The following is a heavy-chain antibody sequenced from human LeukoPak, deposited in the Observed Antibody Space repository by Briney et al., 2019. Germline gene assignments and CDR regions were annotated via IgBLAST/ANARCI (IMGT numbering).Heavy chain of an antibody. J-gene: IGHJ4*02. D-gene: IGHD3-3*01. CDR1: GFTFSSYA. CDR3: AKDRKVGDFWSGPPAWGY. CDR2: ISGSGGST. Sequence: TGGSLRLSCAVSGFTFSSYAMSWVRQAPGKGLEWVSAISGSGGSTYYADSVKGRFTISRDNSKNTLYLQMNSLRAEDTAVYYCAKDRKVGDFWSGPPAWGYWGQGTLVTVSS. V-gene: IGHV3-23*01.